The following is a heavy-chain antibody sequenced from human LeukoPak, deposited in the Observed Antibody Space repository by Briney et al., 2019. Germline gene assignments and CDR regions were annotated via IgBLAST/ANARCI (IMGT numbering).Heavy chain of an antibody. CDR2: ISAYNGNT. J-gene: IGHJ4*02. V-gene: IGHV1-18*01. D-gene: IGHD3-9*01. Sequence: ASVKVSCKASGYTFTSYGISWVRQAPGQGLEWMGWISAYNGNTNYAQKLQGRVTMTTDTSTSTAYTELRSLRSDDTAVYYCAREGYYDILTGYLSIEDYWGQGTLVTVSS. CDR3: AREGYYDILTGYLSIEDY. CDR1: GYTFTSYG.